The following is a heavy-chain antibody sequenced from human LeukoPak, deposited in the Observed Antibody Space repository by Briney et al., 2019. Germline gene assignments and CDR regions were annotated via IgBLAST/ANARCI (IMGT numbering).Heavy chain of an antibody. CDR3: ARVIGNFDY. J-gene: IGHJ4*02. D-gene: IGHD1-26*01. CDR1: GYSISSGYY. CDR2: IYYSGST. V-gene: IGHV4-38-2*02. Sequence: PSETLSLTCTVSGYSISSGYYWGWIRQPPGKGLEWIGNIYYSGSTYYNPSLKSRVTISVDTSKNQFSLKLSSVTAADTAVYYCARVIGNFDYWGQGTLVTVSS.